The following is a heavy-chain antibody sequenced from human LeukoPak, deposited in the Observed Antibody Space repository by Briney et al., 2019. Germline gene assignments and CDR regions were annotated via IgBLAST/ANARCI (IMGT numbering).Heavy chain of an antibody. CDR2: FDPEDGET. CDR3: ATDRGPYSSGYHDAFDI. J-gene: IGHJ3*02. V-gene: IGHV1-24*01. CDR1: GYTFTGYY. D-gene: IGHD3-22*01. Sequence: GPSVKVSCKASGYTFTGYYMHWVRQAPGKGLEWMGGFDPEDGETIYAQKFQGRVTMTEDTSTDTAYMELSSLRSEDTAVYYCATDRGPYSSGYHDAFDIWGQGTMVTVSS.